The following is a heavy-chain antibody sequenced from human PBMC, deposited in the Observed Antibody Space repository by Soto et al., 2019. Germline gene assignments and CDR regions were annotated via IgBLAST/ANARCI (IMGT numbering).Heavy chain of an antibody. CDR2: INPNSGGT. Sequence: QVQLVQSGADVKKPGASVKVSCKASGYTFTGYYMHWVRQAPGQVLEWMGWINPNSGGTNYAQMYQGWVTMTSDTSISTAYMGLSRLRSDDTAVYYCARDRDGILEGYYFVYWGQGTLVTASS. D-gene: IGHD1-20*01. V-gene: IGHV1-2*04. CDR1: GYTFTGYY. J-gene: IGHJ4*02. CDR3: ARDRDGILEGYYFVY.